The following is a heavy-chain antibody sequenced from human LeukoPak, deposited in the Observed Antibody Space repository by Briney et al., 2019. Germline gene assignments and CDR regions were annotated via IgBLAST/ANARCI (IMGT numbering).Heavy chain of an antibody. V-gene: IGHV3-30-3*01. CDR2: ISYDGSNK. D-gene: IGHD3-22*01. Sequence: GGSLRLSCAASGFTFSSYAMHWVRQAPGKGLEWVAVISYDGSNKYYADSVKGRFTISRDNSKNTLYLQMNSLRAEDTAVYYCARDMIPGGALDIWGQGTMVTVSS. CDR1: GFTFSSYA. CDR3: ARDMIPGGALDI. J-gene: IGHJ3*02.